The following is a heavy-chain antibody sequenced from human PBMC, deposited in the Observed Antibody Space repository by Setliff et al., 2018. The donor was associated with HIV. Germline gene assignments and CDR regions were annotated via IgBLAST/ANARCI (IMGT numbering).Heavy chain of an antibody. V-gene: IGHV3-23*01. D-gene: IGHD1-26*01. CDR2: ISGSGGST. J-gene: IGHJ6*03. CDR3: ARDRGLRGMLLSSKELGFYCMDV. CDR1: GITFSSYA. Sequence: PGGSLRLSCAASGITFSSYAMSWVRQAPGKGLEWVSGISGSGGSTYYADSVKGRFTISRDNAKNSLYLQMNSLRAEDTAVYYCARDRGLRGMLLSSKELGFYCMDVWGKGTTVTVSS.